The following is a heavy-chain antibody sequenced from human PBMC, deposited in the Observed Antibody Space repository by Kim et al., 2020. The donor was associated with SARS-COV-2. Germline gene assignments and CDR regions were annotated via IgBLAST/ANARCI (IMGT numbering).Heavy chain of an antibody. CDR1: GFTFSSYS. J-gene: IGHJ6*01. D-gene: IGHD6-19*01. CDR2: ISSSSSYI. CDR3: ARHRDQSSGRYSCGC. Sequence: GGSLRLSCAASGFTFSSYSMNWVRQAPGKGLEWVSSISSSSSYIYYADSVKGRFTIARDNAKKPLHLQMNSLRAEATAVVYFARHRDQSSGRYSCGCWG. V-gene: IGHV3-21*01.